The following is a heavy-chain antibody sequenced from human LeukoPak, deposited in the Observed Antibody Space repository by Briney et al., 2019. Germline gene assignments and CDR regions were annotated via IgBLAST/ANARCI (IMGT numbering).Heavy chain of an antibody. V-gene: IGHV4-30-4*08. CDR1: GGSISSDDYY. Sequence: SETLSLTCTVSGGSISSDDYYWSWIRQPPGKGLEWIGNIFYSGGTYYNPSLESRVTISVDTSKNQFSLRLSSVIVADTAVYYCGRDQDYYGSGSHGPDHWGQGILVTVSS. CDR2: IFYSGGT. CDR3: GRDQDYYGSGSHGPDH. D-gene: IGHD3-10*01. J-gene: IGHJ5*02.